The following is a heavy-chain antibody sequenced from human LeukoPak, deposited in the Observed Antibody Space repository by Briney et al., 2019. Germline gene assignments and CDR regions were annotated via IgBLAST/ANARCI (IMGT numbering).Heavy chain of an antibody. Sequence: SETLSLTCAVYGGSFSGYYWSWIRQPPGKGLEWIGEINHSGSTNYNPSLKSRVTISVDTSKNQFSLKLSSVTAADTAVYYCARGVEGYCSSTSCYSYYYYYYYMDVWGKGTTVTVSS. J-gene: IGHJ6*03. CDR2: INHSGST. CDR3: ARGVEGYCSSTSCYSYYYYYYYMDV. D-gene: IGHD2-2*01. CDR1: GGSFSGYY. V-gene: IGHV4-34*01.